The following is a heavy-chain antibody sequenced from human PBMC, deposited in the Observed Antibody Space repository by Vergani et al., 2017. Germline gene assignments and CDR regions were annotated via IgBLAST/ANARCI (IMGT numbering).Heavy chain of an antibody. V-gene: IGHV3-23*01. D-gene: IGHD3-10*01. CDR1: GFTFRSYA. CDR3: VGGSGSYYYYYYMDV. Sequence: EVQLLESGGGLVQPGGSLRLSCAASGFTFRSYAMSWVRQAPGKGLEWVSAISGSGGSTYYADAVKGRFTISRDNSKNTLYLQMNSRRAEDTAVYYCVGGSGSYYYYYYMDVWGKGTTVTVSS. J-gene: IGHJ6*03. CDR2: ISGSGGST.